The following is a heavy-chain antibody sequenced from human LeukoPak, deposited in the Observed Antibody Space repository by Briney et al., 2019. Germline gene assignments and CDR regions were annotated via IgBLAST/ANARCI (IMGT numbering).Heavy chain of an antibody. V-gene: IGHV3-7*01. J-gene: IGHJ4*02. CDR2: IKQDGNDK. CDR3: ARVLPVASRDY. D-gene: IGHD2-2*01. CDR1: GFTYSTYW. Sequence: GGSLRLSCAASGFTYSTYWMSWVRQAPGKGREWVANIKQDGNDKFYVDSVKGRFTISRDNAKNSMYLQMNSLRAEDTALYYCARVLPVASRDYWGQGTLVTVSS.